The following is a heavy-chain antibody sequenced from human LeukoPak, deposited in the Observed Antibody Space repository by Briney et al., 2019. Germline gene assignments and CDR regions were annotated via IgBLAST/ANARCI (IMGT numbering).Heavy chain of an antibody. Sequence: SETLSLTCTVSGGSISSSSYYWGWIRQPPGKGLEWIGSIYYSGSTYYNPSLKSRVTISVDTSKNQFSLKLSSVTAADTAVYYCARDSHDILTGGSNWFDPWGQGTLVTVSS. V-gene: IGHV4-39*07. D-gene: IGHD3-9*01. CDR3: ARDSHDILTGGSNWFDP. J-gene: IGHJ5*02. CDR1: GGSISSSSYY. CDR2: IYYSGST.